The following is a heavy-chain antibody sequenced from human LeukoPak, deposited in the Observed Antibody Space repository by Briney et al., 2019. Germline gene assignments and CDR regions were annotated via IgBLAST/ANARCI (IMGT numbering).Heavy chain of an antibody. D-gene: IGHD2-2*01. CDR2: IYYSGST. CDR3: ARGCSSTGWTEGAFDI. CDR1: GGSISSGDYY. J-gene: IGHJ3*02. V-gene: IGHV4-30-4*08. Sequence: SETLSLTCTVSGGSISSGDYYWSWIRQPPGKGLEWIGYIYYSGSTYYNPSLKSRVTISVDTSKNQFSLKLSSVTAADTAVYYCARGCSSTGWTEGAFDIWGQGTMVTVSS.